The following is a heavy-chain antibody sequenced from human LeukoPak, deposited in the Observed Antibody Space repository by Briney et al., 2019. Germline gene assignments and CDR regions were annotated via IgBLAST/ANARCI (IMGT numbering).Heavy chain of an antibody. CDR2: ISYDGSNK. CDR3: AKTGEGYLNYYCYGMDV. V-gene: IGHV3-30*18. CDR1: GFTFSSYG. J-gene: IGHJ6*02. D-gene: IGHD1-1*01. Sequence: PGRSLRLSCAASGFTFSSYGMHWVRQAPGKGLEWVAVISYDGSNKYYADSVKGRFTISRDNSKNTLYLQMNSLRAEDTAVYYCAKTGEGYLNYYCYGMDVWGQGTTVTVSS.